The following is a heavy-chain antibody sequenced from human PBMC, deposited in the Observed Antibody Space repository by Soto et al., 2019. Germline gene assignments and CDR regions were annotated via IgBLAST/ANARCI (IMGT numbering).Heavy chain of an antibody. J-gene: IGHJ5*02. CDR2: IYYSGST. CDR1: GGSISSSSYY. CDR3: TRSIRRPCFVL. Sequence: PSETLSLTCTVSGGSISSSSYYWGWIRQPPGKGLEWIGSIYYSGSTYYNLSLKSRVTTSVDTSKNQFSLKLSSVTAADTAVYFCTRSIRRPCFVLWCQGTLVTGSS. V-gene: IGHV4-39*07. D-gene: IGHD2-21*01.